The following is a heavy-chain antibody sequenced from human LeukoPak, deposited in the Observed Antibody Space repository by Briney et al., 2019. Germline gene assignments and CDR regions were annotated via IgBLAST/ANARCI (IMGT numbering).Heavy chain of an antibody. V-gene: IGHV4-30-4*08. CDR3: ARDFLEWLSLDY. Sequence: SETLSLTCSVSGGSITSANYFWSWVRQSPGEGLEWIAYIRHSGRAWYNPSLKSRASISIDTSKNEFSLTLTSVTDADTAVYYCARDFLEWLSLDYWGQATLVTVSS. J-gene: IGHJ4*02. D-gene: IGHD3-3*01. CDR2: IRHSGRA. CDR1: GGSITSANYF.